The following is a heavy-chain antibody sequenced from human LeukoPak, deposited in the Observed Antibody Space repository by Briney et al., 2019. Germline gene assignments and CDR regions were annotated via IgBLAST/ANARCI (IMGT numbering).Heavy chain of an antibody. Sequence: SETLSLTCTVSGGSISSYYWSWIRQPPGKGLEWIGYIYYTGSTNYNPSLKSRVTISVDTSKNQFSLKLSSVTAADTAVYYCAREPGGARGYSYGYGYDYMDVWGKGTTVTVSS. CDR2: IYYTGST. J-gene: IGHJ6*03. V-gene: IGHV4-59*01. CDR3: AREPGGARGYSYGYGYDYMDV. CDR1: GGSISSYY. D-gene: IGHD5-18*01.